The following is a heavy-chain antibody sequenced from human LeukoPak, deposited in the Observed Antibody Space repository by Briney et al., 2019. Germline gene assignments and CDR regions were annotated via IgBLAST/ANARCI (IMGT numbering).Heavy chain of an antibody. J-gene: IGHJ6*03. D-gene: IGHD3-10*01. CDR3: SYGSGREGHMDV. CDR1: GFTFSSYW. V-gene: IGHV3-74*01. Sequence: PGGSLRLSCAASGFTFSSYWMHWVRQAPGEGLVWVSFINSDGSGTGYADSVKGRFTVSRDNAKNTLYLQMNSLRAEDTAVYYCSYGSGREGHMDVWGKGTTVTVSS. CDR2: INSDGSGT.